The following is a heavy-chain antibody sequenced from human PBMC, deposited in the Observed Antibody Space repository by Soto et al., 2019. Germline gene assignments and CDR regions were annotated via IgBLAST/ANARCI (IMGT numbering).Heavy chain of an antibody. D-gene: IGHD1-26*01. CDR1: GFTFSSYG. J-gene: IGHJ4*02. V-gene: IGHV3-30*18. Sequence: QVQLVESGGGVVQPGRSLRLSCAASGFTFSSYGMHWVRQAPGKGLEWVAVISYDGSNKYYADSVKGRFTISRDNSKNTLYLQMNSLRAEDTAVYYCAKDAPRVGALDYWGQGTLVTVSS. CDR2: ISYDGSNK. CDR3: AKDAPRVGALDY.